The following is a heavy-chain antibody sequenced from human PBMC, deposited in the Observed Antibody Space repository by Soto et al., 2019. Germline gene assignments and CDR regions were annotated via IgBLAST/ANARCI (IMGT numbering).Heavy chain of an antibody. CDR3: ASLLTYCRGGSCWVHHVP. Sequence: EVQLVESGGGLVQPGGSLRLSCAASGFTFSSYSMNWVRQAPGKRLEWVSYISSSSSTIYYADSVKGRFTISRDNAKNSLYLQMNSLRDEDTAVYYCASLLTYCRGGSCWVHHVPWDQGTLVTVSS. D-gene: IGHD2-15*01. CDR2: ISSSSSTI. V-gene: IGHV3-48*02. CDR1: GFTFSSYS. J-gene: IGHJ5*02.